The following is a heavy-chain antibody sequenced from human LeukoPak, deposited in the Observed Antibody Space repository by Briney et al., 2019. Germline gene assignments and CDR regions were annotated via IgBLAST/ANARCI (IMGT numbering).Heavy chain of an antibody. CDR2: ISAYNGNT. CDR3: ARDYYQWLGPEYFQH. CDR1: GYTFTSYG. D-gene: IGHD6-19*01. Sequence: GASVKVSCKASGYTFTSYGISWVRQAPGQGLEWMGWISAYNGNTNYAQKLQGRVTMTTDTSTSTAYMELRSLRSDDTAVYYCARDYYQWLGPEYFQHWGQGTLVTVSS. J-gene: IGHJ1*01. V-gene: IGHV1-18*01.